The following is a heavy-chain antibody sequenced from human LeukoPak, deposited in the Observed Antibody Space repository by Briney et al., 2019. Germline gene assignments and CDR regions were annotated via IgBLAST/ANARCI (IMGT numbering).Heavy chain of an antibody. CDR2: IYTIGGS. CDR3: ARDGGEIGKSTFFDY. D-gene: IGHD3-10*01. Sequence: SETLSLTCTVSGASISHYYWNWIRQPAGKGLEWIGHIYTIGGSNSSPSLKSRVTLSGDMSKNQLYLKLSHVTAADTAVYYCARDGGEIGKSTFFDYWGQGILVTVSS. J-gene: IGHJ4*02. CDR1: GASISHYY. V-gene: IGHV4-4*07.